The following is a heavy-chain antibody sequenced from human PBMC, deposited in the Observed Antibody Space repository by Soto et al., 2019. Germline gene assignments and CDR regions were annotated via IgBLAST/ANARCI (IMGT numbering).Heavy chain of an antibody. D-gene: IGHD4-17*01. CDR1: GGAFSSYA. Sequence: ASVKVSCKASGGAFSSYAIRWVRQAPGQGLEWMGGIIPIFGTANYEQKFKGRVTITADESTRTASMELSSLRSEDTAVYYCEREVTTLNRVYFDLWGRGTLVTVSS. CDR3: EREVTTLNRVYFDL. CDR2: IIPIFGTA. J-gene: IGHJ2*01. V-gene: IGHV1-69*13.